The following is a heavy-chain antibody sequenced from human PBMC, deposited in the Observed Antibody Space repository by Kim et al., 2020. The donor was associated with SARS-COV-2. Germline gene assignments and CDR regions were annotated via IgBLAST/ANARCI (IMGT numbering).Heavy chain of an antibody. Sequence: SVKVSCKASGGTFSSYAISWVRQAPGQGLEWMGGIIPIFGTANYAQKFQGRVTITADESTSTAYMELSSLRSEDTAVYYCAREYGSGSYYGTTSFDYWGQGTLVTVSS. J-gene: IGHJ4*02. CDR3: AREYGSGSYYGTTSFDY. V-gene: IGHV1-69*13. D-gene: IGHD3-10*01. CDR2: IIPIFGTA. CDR1: GGTFSSYA.